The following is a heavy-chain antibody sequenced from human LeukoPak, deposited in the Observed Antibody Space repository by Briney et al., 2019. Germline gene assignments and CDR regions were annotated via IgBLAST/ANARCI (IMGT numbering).Heavy chain of an antibody. CDR1: GFTFSSYA. D-gene: IGHD3-10*01. J-gene: IGHJ5*02. V-gene: IGHV3-30-3*01. CDR3: ARDRTGYYGSGSYYMGWSDP. Sequence: PGGSLRLSCAASGFTFSSYAMHWVRQAPGKGLEWVAVISYDGSNKYYADSVKGRFTISRDNSKNTLYLQMNSLRAEDTAVHYCARDRTGYYGSGSYYMGWSDPWGQGTLVTVSS. CDR2: ISYDGSNK.